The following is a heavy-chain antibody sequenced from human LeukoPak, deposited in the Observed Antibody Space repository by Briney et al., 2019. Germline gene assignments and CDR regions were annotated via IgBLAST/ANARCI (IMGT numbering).Heavy chain of an antibody. CDR2: ISYDGSNE. CDR1: GFTFSSYV. Sequence: GRSLRLSCAASGFTFSSYVMHWVRQAPGKGLEWVAIISYDGSNEYYADSVKGRFTISRDNSKNTLYLQMNSLRAEDTAVYYCAKDHAVGATIIFDYWGQGTLVTVSS. CDR3: AKDHAVGATIIFDY. V-gene: IGHV3-30*04. J-gene: IGHJ4*02. D-gene: IGHD1-26*01.